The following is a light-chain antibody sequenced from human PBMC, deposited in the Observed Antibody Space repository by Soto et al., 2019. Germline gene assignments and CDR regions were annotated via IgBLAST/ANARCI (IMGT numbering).Light chain of an antibody. V-gene: IGLV1-40*01. Sequence: QSALPQPPSVPGAPGHRVPISCTASSSNTGARKVVDGCQQFPGAAPKLLICSVSNRPAGVPDRLSGSKAGTSASLAITGVRAEDEADYYCQSYDNNSDYVFGTGTKVTV. CDR3: QSYDNNSDYV. CDR1: SSNTGARKV. J-gene: IGLJ1*01. CDR2: SVS.